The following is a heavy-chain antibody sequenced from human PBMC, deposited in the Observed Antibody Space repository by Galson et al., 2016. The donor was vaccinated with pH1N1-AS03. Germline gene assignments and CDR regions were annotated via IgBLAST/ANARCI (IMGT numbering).Heavy chain of an antibody. CDR2: IYYLGST. J-gene: IGHJ6*02. CDR1: GGSMRNHY. CDR3: ARGQDTNYYYYGMDV. Sequence: SETLSLTCSVSGGSMRNHYWSWMRQSPGKELEWIGFIYYLGSTNYNPLFTSRVTMSIDTSKDQFSLNLTSVTAAATGVYFCARGQDTNYYYYGMDVWGPGTRVIVSS. V-gene: IGHV4-59*11. D-gene: IGHD5/OR15-5a*01.